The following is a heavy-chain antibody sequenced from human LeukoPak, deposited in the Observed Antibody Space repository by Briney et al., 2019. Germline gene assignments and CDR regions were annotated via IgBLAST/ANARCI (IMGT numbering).Heavy chain of an antibody. J-gene: IGHJ4*02. Sequence: PGGSLRLSCAASGFTFSSYAMSWVRQAPGKGLEWVSGISGSGGSTYYADSVKGRFTISRDNSKNTLYLQMNSLRAEDTAVYYCAKRLVVVVAATSAKYFGYWGQGTLVTVSS. V-gene: IGHV3-23*01. CDR1: GFTFSSYA. CDR2: ISGSGGST. D-gene: IGHD2-15*01. CDR3: AKRLVVVVAATSAKYFGY.